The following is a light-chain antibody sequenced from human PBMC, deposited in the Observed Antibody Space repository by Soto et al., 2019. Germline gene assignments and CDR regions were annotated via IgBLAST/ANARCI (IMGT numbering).Light chain of an antibody. J-gene: IGKJ5*01. Sequence: EIIFTQSPGALSLSLPDLATLSSAASQTVSSNYLAWCQQRPGQAPRLLIYGASTRAAGIPDRFSGSGSGTDFTLTITRLEPEDSAVYFCQQYTGPPTTFGQGTRLEIK. CDR2: GAS. CDR3: QQYTGPPTT. CDR1: QTVSSNY. V-gene: IGKV3-20*01.